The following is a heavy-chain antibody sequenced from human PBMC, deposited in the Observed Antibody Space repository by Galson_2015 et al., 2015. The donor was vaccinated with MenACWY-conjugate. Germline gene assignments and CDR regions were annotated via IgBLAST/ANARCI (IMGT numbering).Heavy chain of an antibody. Sequence: SLRLSCAASGFTFSSYWMNWVRQAPGKGLEWVANIKQDGGEKYYVDSVKGRFTISRDNAKNSLYLQMNSLRAEDTAVYYCARGGVTILGVVLYGMDVWGQGTTATVSS. CDR3: ARGGVTILGVVLYGMDV. D-gene: IGHD3-3*01. CDR2: IKQDGGEK. CDR1: GFTFSSYW. J-gene: IGHJ6*02. V-gene: IGHV3-7*01.